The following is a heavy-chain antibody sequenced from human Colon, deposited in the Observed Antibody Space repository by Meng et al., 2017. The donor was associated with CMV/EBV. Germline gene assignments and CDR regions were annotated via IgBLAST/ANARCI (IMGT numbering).Heavy chain of an antibody. CDR1: GFNFRSSA. J-gene: IGHJ4*02. CDR2: ISGGGTST. V-gene: IGHV3-23*01. CDR3: ARGVIAVGQRHYFDH. D-gene: IGHD6-19*01. Sequence: GGSLRLSCVVSGFNFRSSAMSWVRQAPGKGLEWVPGISGGGTSTYYADSVKGRFTISRDTPKNTLFLQLNSLRAEDTAVYYCARGVIAVGQRHYFDHWGQGTLVTVSS.